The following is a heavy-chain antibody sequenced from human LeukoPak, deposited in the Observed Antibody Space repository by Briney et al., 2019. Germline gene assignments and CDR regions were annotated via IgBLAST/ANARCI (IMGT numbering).Heavy chain of an antibody. J-gene: IGHJ1*01. CDR1: GFTFSSYA. D-gene: IGHD3-22*01. V-gene: IGHV3-23*01. CDR3: AKGLFYYDSSGYYYGYFQH. Sequence: GGSLRLSCAASGFTFSSYAMSWIRQAPGKGLEWVSAIGGSGGSTYYADSVKGRFTISRDNSKNTLYLQMNSLRAEDTAVYYCAKGLFYYDSSGYYYGYFQHWGQGTLVTVSS. CDR2: IGGSGGST.